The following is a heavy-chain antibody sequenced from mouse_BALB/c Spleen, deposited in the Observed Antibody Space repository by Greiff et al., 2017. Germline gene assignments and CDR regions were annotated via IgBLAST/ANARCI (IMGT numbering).Heavy chain of an antibody. CDR2: ISSGSSTN. CDR3: ARTNYGYAMDY. V-gene: IGHV5-17*02. Sequence: EVHLVESGGGLVQPGGSLKLSCAASGFTFSSFGMHWVRQAPEKGLEWVAYISSGSSTNYYADTVKGRFTISRDNPKNTLFMQMTSLRSEDTAMYYCARTNYGYAMDYWGQGTSVTVSS. J-gene: IGHJ4*01. CDR1: GFTFSSFG. D-gene: IGHD1-1*02.